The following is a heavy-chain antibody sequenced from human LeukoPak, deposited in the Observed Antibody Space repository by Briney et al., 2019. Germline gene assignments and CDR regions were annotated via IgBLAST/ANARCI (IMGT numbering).Heavy chain of an antibody. CDR2: IYWNDDK. CDR3: AHSLSYYYDSPH. D-gene: IGHD3-22*01. J-gene: IGHJ4*02. V-gene: IGHV2-5*01. CDR1: GFSLSTSGVG. Sequence: SGPTLVKPTQTLTLTCTFSGFSLSTSGVGVGWIRQPPGKALEWLALIYWNDDKRYSPSLKSRLTITKDTSKNQVVLTMTNMDPVDTATYYCAHSLSYYYDSPHWGQGTLVTVSP.